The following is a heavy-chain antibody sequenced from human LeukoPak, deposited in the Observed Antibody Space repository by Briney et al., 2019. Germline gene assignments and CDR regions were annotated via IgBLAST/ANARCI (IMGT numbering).Heavy chain of an antibody. V-gene: IGHV3-21*01. CDR1: GFTFSSYS. J-gene: IGHJ6*03. Sequence: PGGSLRLSCAASGFTFSSYSMNWVRQAPGKGLEWVSSISSSSSYMYYADSVKGRFTISRDNAKNSLYLQMNSLRAEDTAVYYCARVPAVGLYQLPGVGFYYYYMDVWGKGTTVTVSS. CDR3: ARVPAVGLYQLPGVGFYYYYMDV. CDR2: ISSSSSYM. D-gene: IGHD2-2*01.